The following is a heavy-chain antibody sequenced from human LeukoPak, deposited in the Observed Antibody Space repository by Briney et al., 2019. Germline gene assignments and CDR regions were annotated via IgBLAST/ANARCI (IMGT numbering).Heavy chain of an antibody. CDR3: AKDRKDKYDSSGYSFDYGMDV. J-gene: IGHJ6*02. D-gene: IGHD3-22*01. CDR2: TWSDGSKE. V-gene: IGHV3-33*06. CDR1: GFTFSSFG. Sequence: GGSLRLSCAASGFTFSSFGMHWVRQTPGKGLEWVSLTWSDGSKEYYADSVKGRFTISRDISKNTVDLQMKSLRAEDTAVYYCAKDRKDKYDSSGYSFDYGMDVWGQGTTVTVSS.